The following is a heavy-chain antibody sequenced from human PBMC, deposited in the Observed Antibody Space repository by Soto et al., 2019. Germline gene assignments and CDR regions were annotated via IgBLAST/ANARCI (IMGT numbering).Heavy chain of an antibody. CDR2: ISGSGGST. CDR1: GFTFSSYA. CDR3: AKATYDSSGYDYFDY. Sequence: GGSLRLSCAASGFTFSSYAMSWVRQAPGKGLEWVSAISGSGGSTYYADSVKGRLTISRDNSKNTLYLQMNSLRAEDTAVYYCAKATYDSSGYDYFDYWGQGTLVTVSS. J-gene: IGHJ4*02. D-gene: IGHD3-22*01. V-gene: IGHV3-23*01.